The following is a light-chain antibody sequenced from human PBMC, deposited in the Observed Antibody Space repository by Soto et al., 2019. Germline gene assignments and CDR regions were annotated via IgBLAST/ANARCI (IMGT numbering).Light chain of an antibody. CDR3: QQYTNTNNPWM. CDR1: QSLTSSY. Sequence: PGERATLSCRASQSLTSSYLAWYQQKPGQSPRLLIYGASRRATGIPDRFSGSGSGTDFTLIISGLQPDDSATYYCQQYTNTNNPWMFGQGTKVDIK. J-gene: IGKJ1*01. CDR2: GAS. V-gene: IGKV3-20*01.